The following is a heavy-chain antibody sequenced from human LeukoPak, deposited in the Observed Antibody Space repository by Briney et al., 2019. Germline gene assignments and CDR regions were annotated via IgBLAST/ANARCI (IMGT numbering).Heavy chain of an antibody. J-gene: IGHJ4*02. CDR2: INPNSGGT. CDR1: GYTFTGYY. D-gene: IGHD6-13*01. Sequence: VASVKVSCKASGYTFTGYYMHWVRQAPGQGLEWMGLINPNSGGTNYAQKFQGRVTMTRDTSISTAYMELSRLRSDDTAVYYCARGPIAAAGTNPNFDYWGQGTLVTVSS. CDR3: ARGPIAAAGTNPNFDY. V-gene: IGHV1-2*02.